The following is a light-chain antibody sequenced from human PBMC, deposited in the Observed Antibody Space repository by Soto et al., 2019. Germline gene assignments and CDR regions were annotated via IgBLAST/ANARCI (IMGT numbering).Light chain of an antibody. Sequence: EIVMTQSPATVSVSPGERATLSCRASKSVNSNLAWYQQKPGQAPRLLIYGASTRATGIPDRFSGSGSGTDFTLTISRLEPEDFAVYYCQQYGSSPPITFGQGTRLEIK. V-gene: IGKV3-20*01. CDR1: KSVNSN. J-gene: IGKJ5*01. CDR3: QQYGSSPPIT. CDR2: GAS.